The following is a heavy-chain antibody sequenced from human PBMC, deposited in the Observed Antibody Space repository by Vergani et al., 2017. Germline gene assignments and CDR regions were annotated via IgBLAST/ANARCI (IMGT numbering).Heavy chain of an antibody. V-gene: IGHV1-69*11. CDR3: ARGQDIVVVPAARVDWFDP. CDR1: GGTFSSYA. D-gene: IGHD2-2*01. CDR2: IIPTLGTA. Sequence: QVQLVQSGAEVKKPGSSVKVSCKASGGTFSSYAISWVRQAPGQGLEWMGRIIPTLGTANYAQKFQGRVTITAAESTSTAYMELSSLRSEDTAVYYGARGQDIVVVPAARVDWFDPWGQGTLVTVSS. J-gene: IGHJ5*02.